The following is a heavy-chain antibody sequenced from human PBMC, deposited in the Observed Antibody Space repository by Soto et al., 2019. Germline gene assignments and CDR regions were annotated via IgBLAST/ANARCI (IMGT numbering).Heavy chain of an antibody. D-gene: IGHD1-26*01. V-gene: IGHV1-69*12. J-gene: IGHJ4*02. CDR3: ARDHAGGATFDY. CDR2: IIPIFGTA. CDR1: GGTFSSYA. Sequence: QVQLVQSGAEVKKPGSSVKVSCKASGGTFSSYAISWVRQAPGQGLEWMGGIIPIFGTANYAQKFQGRVTITADESTSNAYMELSSLGFEDPAVWYSARDHAGGATFDYWGQGTLVTVSS.